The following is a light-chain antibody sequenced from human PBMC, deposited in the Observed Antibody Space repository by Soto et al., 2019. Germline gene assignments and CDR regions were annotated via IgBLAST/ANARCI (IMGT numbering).Light chain of an antibody. CDR2: RNN. J-gene: IGLJ1*01. Sequence: QSVLAQPPSASGTPGQRVTISCSGSSSNIGSNYVYWYQQLPGTAPKLLIYRNNQRPSGVPDRFSGSKSGTSASLAISGLRSEDEADYYCAAWDDSLSGEGVFGNGKKVNV. V-gene: IGLV1-47*01. CDR3: AAWDDSLSGEGV. CDR1: SSNIGSNY.